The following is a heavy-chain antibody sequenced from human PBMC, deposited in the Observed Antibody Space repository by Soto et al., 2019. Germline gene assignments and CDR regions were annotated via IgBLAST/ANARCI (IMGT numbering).Heavy chain of an antibody. V-gene: IGHV1-8*01. CDR2: MNPNSGNT. D-gene: IGHD6-6*01. CDR3: ARAPSSSSLLYYSYYGMDV. J-gene: IGHJ6*02. Sequence: SVKVSCKASGYTFTSYDINWVRQATGQGLEWMGWMNPNSGNTGYAQEFQGRVTMTRNTSISTAYMELSSLRSEDTAVYYCARAPSSSSLLYYSYYGMDVWGQGTTVTVSS. CDR1: GYTFTSYD.